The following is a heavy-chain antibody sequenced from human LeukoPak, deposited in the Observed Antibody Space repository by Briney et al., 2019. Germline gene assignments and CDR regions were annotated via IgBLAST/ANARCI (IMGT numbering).Heavy chain of an antibody. CDR1: GGTFSSYA. CDR2: IIPIFGTA. CDR3: ASPLAVGYCGGGSCYGN. Sequence: GASVKVSCKASGGTFSSYAISWVRQAPGQGLEWMGGIIPIFGTANYAQKFQGRVTITADKSTSTAYMELSSLRSEDTAVYYCASPLAVGYCGGGSCYGNWGQGTLVTVSS. V-gene: IGHV1-69*06. J-gene: IGHJ4*02. D-gene: IGHD2-15*01.